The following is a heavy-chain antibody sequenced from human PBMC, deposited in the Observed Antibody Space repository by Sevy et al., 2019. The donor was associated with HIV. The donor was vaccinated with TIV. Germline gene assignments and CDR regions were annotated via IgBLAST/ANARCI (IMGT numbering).Heavy chain of an antibody. V-gene: IGHV3-23*01. Sequence: GESLKISCAVSGFSFDSYGMTWVRQAPGKGLEWVSAISGSGTRTYYADSVKGRFIISRDNSKNTLDLQMNSLRAEDTAIYYCAKGGRELNYKQSGYFQHWGQGTLVTVSS. CDR1: GFSFDSYG. CDR2: ISGSGTRT. CDR3: AKGGRELNYKQSGYFQH. J-gene: IGHJ1*01. D-gene: IGHD1-26*01.